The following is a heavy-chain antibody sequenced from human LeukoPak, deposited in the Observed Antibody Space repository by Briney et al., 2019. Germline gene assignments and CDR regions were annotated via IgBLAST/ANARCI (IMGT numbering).Heavy chain of an antibody. J-gene: IGHJ4*02. V-gene: IGHV3-7*01. CDR1: GFSLSGYW. CDR2: INRDGSQK. CDR3: ARQSRD. Sequence: GGSLRLSCAASGFSLSGYWMTWVRQAPGKGLEWVANINRDGSQKNHVDSVQGRFTISRDNAKNSLYLQMNSLRAEDTAVYYCARQSRDWGQGTLVTVSS.